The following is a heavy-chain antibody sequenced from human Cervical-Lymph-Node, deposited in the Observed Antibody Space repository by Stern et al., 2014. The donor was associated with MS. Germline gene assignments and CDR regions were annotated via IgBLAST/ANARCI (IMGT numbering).Heavy chain of an antibody. V-gene: IGHV4-31*03. D-gene: IGHD6-6*01. CDR1: GGSISSGGYF. Sequence: QVQLVQSGPGLVKPSQTLSLTCTVSGGSISSGGYFWSWIRQHPGKGLEWIGYIYYSGSTYYNPSLKSRVTISVDTSKNQFSLKLSSLTAADTAVYYCARSPRVGSSSFDYWGQGTLVTVSS. J-gene: IGHJ4*02. CDR3: ARSPRVGSSSFDY. CDR2: IYYSGST.